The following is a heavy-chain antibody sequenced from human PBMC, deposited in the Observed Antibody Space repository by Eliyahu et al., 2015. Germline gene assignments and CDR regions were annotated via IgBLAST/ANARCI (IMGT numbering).Heavy chain of an antibody. D-gene: IGHD3-3*01. CDR2: ISSSSSYI. J-gene: IGHJ5*02. V-gene: IGHV3-21*01. CDR1: GFTFSSYW. CDR3: ARDTGRGYDFWSDPNWFDP. Sequence: LRLSCAASGFTFSSYWMSWVRQAPGKGLEWVSSISSSSSYIYYADSVKGRFTISRDNAKNSLYLQMNSLRAEDTAVYYCARDTGRGYDFWSDPNWFDPWGQGTLVTVSS.